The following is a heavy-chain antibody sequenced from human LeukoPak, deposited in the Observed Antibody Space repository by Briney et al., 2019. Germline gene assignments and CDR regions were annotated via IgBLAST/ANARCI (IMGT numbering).Heavy chain of an antibody. D-gene: IGHD4-17*01. Sequence: ASVKVSCKTSGYTFTSYAISWVRQAPGQGLEWMGWVSAYTGITNYAQKLQGRVTMTTDTSTNTAYMELRSLRSDDTAVYYCARDVSPPYGDYEIDYWGQGTLVTVS. J-gene: IGHJ4*02. CDR3: ARDVSPPYGDYEIDY. CDR2: VSAYTGIT. V-gene: IGHV1-18*01. CDR1: GYTFTSYA.